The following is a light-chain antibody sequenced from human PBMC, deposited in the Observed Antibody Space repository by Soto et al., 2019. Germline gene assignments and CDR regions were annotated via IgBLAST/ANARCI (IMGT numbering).Light chain of an antibody. CDR1: SSDVGGYNH. J-gene: IGLJ1*01. CDR2: EVG. V-gene: IGLV2-14*01. CDR3: NSYTSSSTHV. Sequence: QSALTQPASVSGSPGQSITISCTGSSSDVGGYNHVSWYQQHPGKAPKLIIYEVGNRPSGVSNRFSGSKSGNTASLTISGFQAEDEADYYCNSYTSSSTHVFGTGTKLTVL.